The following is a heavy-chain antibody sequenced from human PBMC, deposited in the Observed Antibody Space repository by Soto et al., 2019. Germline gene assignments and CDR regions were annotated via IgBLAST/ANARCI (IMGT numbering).Heavy chain of an antibody. CDR2: ISAYNGNT. J-gene: IGHJ6*02. D-gene: IGHD6-19*01. Sequence: ASVKVSCKASGYTFTSYGISWVRQAPGQGLEWMGWISAYNGNTNYAQKLQGRVTMTTETSTGTAYMELRSLRSDDTAVYYCAREPWGIAVAVGFHYYYGMDVWGQGTTVTVSS. V-gene: IGHV1-18*01. CDR1: GYTFTSYG. CDR3: AREPWGIAVAVGFHYYYGMDV.